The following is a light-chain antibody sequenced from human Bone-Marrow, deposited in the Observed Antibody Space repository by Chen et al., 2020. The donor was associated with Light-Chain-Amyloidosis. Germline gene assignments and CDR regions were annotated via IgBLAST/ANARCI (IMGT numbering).Light chain of an antibody. CDR2: DDS. J-gene: IGLJ3*02. Sequence: SYVLAQPSSVSVAPGQTATIACGGNNIGSTSVHWYQQTPGQAPLLVVYDDSDRPSGIPERLSRSNSGNTATPTISRVEAGDEADYYSQVWDRSSDRPVFGGGTKLTVL. V-gene: IGLV3-21*02. CDR3: QVWDRSSDRPV. CDR1: NIGSTS.